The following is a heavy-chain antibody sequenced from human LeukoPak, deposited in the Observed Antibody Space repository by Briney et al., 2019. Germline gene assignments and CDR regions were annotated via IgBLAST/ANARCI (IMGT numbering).Heavy chain of an antibody. CDR2: MNPNSGNT. V-gene: IGHV1-8*01. D-gene: IGHD3-9*01. CDR3: ARGPILRYFDWLLPSLRSYYYYGMDV. J-gene: IGHJ6*02. CDR1: GYTFTSYD. Sequence: ASVKVSCKASGYTFTSYDINWVRQATGQGLEWIGWMNPNSGNTGYAQKFQGRVTMTRNTSISTAYMELSSLRSEDTAVYYCARGPILRYFDWLLPSLRSYYYYGMDVWGQGTTVTVSS.